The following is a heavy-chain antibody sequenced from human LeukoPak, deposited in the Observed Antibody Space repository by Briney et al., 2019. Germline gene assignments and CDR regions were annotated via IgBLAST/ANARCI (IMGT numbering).Heavy chain of an antibody. V-gene: IGHV3-23*01. Sequence: GGSLRLSSAASGFTFSSYAMSWVRQAPGKGLEWVSAISGSGGSTYYADSVKGRFTISRDNSKNTLYLQMNSLRAEDTAVYYCAKTVLTTVTTIVSTPFHWGQGTLVTVSS. CDR3: AKTVLTTVTTIVSTPFH. D-gene: IGHD4-17*01. CDR1: GFTFSSYA. J-gene: IGHJ4*02. CDR2: ISGSGGST.